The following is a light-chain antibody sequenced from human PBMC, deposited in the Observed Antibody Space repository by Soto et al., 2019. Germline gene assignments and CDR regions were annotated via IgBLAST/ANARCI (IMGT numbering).Light chain of an antibody. V-gene: IGKV1-39*01. CDR3: QQGYSTQWT. Sequence: DIQMTQSPSSLSASVGDRVIITCRASQGIRSYLNWYQQKPGKAPELLIYATSNLQSGAPPRFSASGSGPAFTPAISSPQPEDFAKYYCQQGYSTQWTSGHGTKVEIK. J-gene: IGKJ1*01. CDR2: ATS. CDR1: QGIRSY.